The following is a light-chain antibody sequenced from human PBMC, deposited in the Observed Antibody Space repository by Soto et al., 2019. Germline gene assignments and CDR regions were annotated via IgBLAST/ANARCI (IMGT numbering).Light chain of an antibody. CDR2: GNT. Sequence: QSVLTQPPSVSGAPGQRVTISCTGSSSNIGAGSDVHWYYQLPGTAPKVLIYGNTNRPSGVPDRISVSKSGTSASLVISGLQAEDEADYYCQSYDSSLSAPYVFGTGTKVTVL. V-gene: IGLV1-40*01. J-gene: IGLJ1*01. CDR3: QSYDSSLSAPYV. CDR1: SSNIGAGSD.